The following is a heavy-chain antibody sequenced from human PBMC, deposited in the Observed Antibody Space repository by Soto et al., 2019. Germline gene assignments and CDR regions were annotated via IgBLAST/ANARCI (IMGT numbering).Heavy chain of an antibody. CDR3: ARENIVATIEYYYYYMDV. CDR2: IYYSGST. J-gene: IGHJ6*03. Sequence: SETLSLTCTVSGGSISSYYWSWIRQPPGKGLEWIGYIYYSGSTNYNPSLKSRVTISVDTSKNQFSLKLSSVTAADTAVYYCARENIVATIEYYYYYMDVWGKGTTVTV. D-gene: IGHD5-12*01. CDR1: GGSISSYY. V-gene: IGHV4-59*01.